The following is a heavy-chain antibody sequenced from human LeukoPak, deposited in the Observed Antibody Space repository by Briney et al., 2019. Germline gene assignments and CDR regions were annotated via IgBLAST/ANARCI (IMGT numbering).Heavy chain of an antibody. Sequence: GGSLRLSCGASGFTLSSHGMNGGRQAPGKGVEGVAVISYDGSNKYYADSVKGRFTISRDNSKNTLYLQMNSLRAEDTAVYYCAKEGWQQLVLDYWGQGTLVTVSS. D-gene: IGHD6-13*01. J-gene: IGHJ4*02. CDR2: ISYDGSNK. CDR1: GFTLSSHG. V-gene: IGHV3-30*18. CDR3: AKEGWQQLVLDY.